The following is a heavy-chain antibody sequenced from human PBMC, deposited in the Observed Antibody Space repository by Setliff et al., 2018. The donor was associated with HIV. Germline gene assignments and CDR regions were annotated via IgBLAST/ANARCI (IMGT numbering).Heavy chain of an antibody. CDR2: IIPILGIA. CDR3: ARSYCSGGSCYRFDAFDI. J-gene: IGHJ3*02. D-gene: IGHD2-15*01. V-gene: IGHV1-69*10. CDR1: GGTFSSYA. Sequence: SVKVSCKASGGTFSSYAISWVRQAPGQGLEWMGGIIPILGIANYAQKFQGRVTITADKSTSTAYMELSSLRSEDTAVYYCARSYCSGGSCYRFDAFDIWGQGTMVTV.